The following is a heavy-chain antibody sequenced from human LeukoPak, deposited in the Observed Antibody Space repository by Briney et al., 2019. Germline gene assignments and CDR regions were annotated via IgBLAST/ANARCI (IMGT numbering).Heavy chain of an antibody. V-gene: IGHV3-23*01. CDR3: AKESVAGTHYYYYYMDV. Sequence: GGSLRLSCAASGFTFSSYGMSWVRQAPGKGLEWVSAIRGSGGSTYYADSVKGRFTISRDNSKNTLYLQMNSLRAEDTAVYYCAKESVAGTHYYYYYMDVWGKGTTVTISS. J-gene: IGHJ6*03. CDR1: GFTFSSYG. D-gene: IGHD6-19*01. CDR2: IRGSGGST.